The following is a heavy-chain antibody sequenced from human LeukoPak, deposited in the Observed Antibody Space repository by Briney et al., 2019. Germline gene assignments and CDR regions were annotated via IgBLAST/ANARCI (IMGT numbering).Heavy chain of an antibody. V-gene: IGHV4-39*01. D-gene: IGHD3-22*01. CDR2: IHHSGST. CDR1: GGSISSSTYY. CDR3: ARLGGYYDPPGY. Sequence: PSETLSLTCTVSGGSISSSTYYWAWIRQPPGKGLEWIATIHHSGSTYYKPSLRRGVTISVDTSRNQFSLKLSSVTVADTAVYYCARLGGYYDPPGYWGQGTLVTVSS. J-gene: IGHJ4*02.